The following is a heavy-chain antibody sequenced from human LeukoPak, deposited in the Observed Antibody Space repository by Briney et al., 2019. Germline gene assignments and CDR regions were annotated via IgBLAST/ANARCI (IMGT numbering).Heavy chain of an antibody. CDR2: INSVGST. J-gene: IGHJ4*02. CDR1: GYSISSGHY. CDR3: VRVNMVRGVTYYFDS. D-gene: IGHD3-10*01. V-gene: IGHV4-4*07. Sequence: SETLSLTCTVSGYSISSGHYWSWIRQPAGKGLEWIGRINSVGSTNYNPSLKSRVTMSADTSKNQLSLKLSSVTAADTAVYYCVRVNMVRGVTYYFDSWGQGTLVTVSS.